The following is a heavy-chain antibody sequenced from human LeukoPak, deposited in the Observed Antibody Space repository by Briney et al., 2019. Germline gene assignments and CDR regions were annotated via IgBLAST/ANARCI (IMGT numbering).Heavy chain of an antibody. J-gene: IGHJ3*02. CDR2: IQNDGSNK. Sequence: PGGSLRLSCAASGFTFSIYGIHWVRQAPGKGLEWVAFIQNDGSNKYYADSVKGRFTISRDNSKNTLYLQMNSLRAEDTALYYCARGYSRAAFDIWGQVTMVTVSS. CDR3: ARGYSRAAFDI. CDR1: GFTFSIYG. D-gene: IGHD2-15*01. V-gene: IGHV3-30*02.